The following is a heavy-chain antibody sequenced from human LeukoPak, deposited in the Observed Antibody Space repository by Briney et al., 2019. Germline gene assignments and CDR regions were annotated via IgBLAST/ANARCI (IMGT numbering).Heavy chain of an antibody. Sequence: ASVKVSCKASGYTFTSYDINWVRQATGQGLEWMGWMNPNSGNTGYAQKFQGRVTMTRNTSISTAYMELSSLRSEDTAVYYCAKQVWAVAAPGDAFDIWGQGTMVTVSS. CDR2: MNPNSGNT. CDR1: GYTFTSYD. CDR3: AKQVWAVAAPGDAFDI. V-gene: IGHV1-8*01. D-gene: IGHD6-19*01. J-gene: IGHJ3*02.